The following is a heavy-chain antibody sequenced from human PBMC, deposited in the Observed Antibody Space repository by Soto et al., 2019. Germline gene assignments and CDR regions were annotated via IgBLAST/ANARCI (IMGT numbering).Heavy chain of an antibody. Sequence: ASVKVSCKASGYTFTSYYMHWVRQAPGQGLEWMGIINPSGGSTSYAQKFQGRVTMTRDTSTSTVYMELSSLRSEDTAVYYCARGAIVTYYYDSGGYYPRNSLVYWGQGTLVTVSS. J-gene: IGHJ4*02. CDR3: ARGAIVTYYYDSGGYYPRNSLVY. V-gene: IGHV1-46*01. CDR1: GYTFTSYY. D-gene: IGHD3-22*01. CDR2: INPSGGST.